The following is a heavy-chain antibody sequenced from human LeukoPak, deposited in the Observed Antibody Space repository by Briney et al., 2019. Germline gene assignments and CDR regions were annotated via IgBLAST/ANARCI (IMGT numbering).Heavy chain of an antibody. CDR2: INPAGSET. D-gene: IGHD6-13*01. J-gene: IGHJ4*02. CDR1: GFSFSAYW. Sequence: GGSLRLSCAASGFSFSAYWMTWVRQAPGTGLEWVANINPAGSETYYVDPVKGRFSISRDNAKNLVYLQMNSLRAEDTAVYHCARFGYAAAVDVWGQGTPVT. V-gene: IGHV3-7*01. CDR3: ARFGYAAAVDV.